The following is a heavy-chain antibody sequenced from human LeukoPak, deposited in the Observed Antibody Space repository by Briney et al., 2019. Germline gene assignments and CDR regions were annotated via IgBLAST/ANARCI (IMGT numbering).Heavy chain of an antibody. CDR3: ARAARADYDSSGYFDY. CDR1: GGSINSSYYY. V-gene: IGHV4-39*01. J-gene: IGHJ4*02. CDR2: IYYSGST. D-gene: IGHD3-22*01. Sequence: SETLSLTCTVSGGSINSSYYYWGWIRQPPGKGLEWIGSIYYSGSTYYNPSLKSRVTISVDTSQNQFSLKLSSVTAADTAAYYCARAARADYDSSGYFDYWGQGTLVTVSS.